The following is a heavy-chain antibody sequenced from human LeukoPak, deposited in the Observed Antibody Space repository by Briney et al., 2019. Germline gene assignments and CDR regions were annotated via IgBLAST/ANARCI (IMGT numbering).Heavy chain of an antibody. D-gene: IGHD3-22*01. CDR1: GFSFSTYW. CDR2: IKQDGSEK. CDR3: ARDRHAKSSPYYYDSSGYSRGFDY. J-gene: IGHJ4*02. Sequence: GGSLRLSCVASGFSFSTYWMSWVRQAPGKGLEWVANIKQDGSEKYYVDSVRGRFSISRDNAKNSVFLQMNSLRAEDTAVYYCARDRHAKSSPYYYDSSGYSRGFDYWGQGTLVTVSS. V-gene: IGHV3-7*03.